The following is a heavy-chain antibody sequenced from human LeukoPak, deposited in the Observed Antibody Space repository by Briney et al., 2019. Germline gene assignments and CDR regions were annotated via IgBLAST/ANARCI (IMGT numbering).Heavy chain of an antibody. CDR1: GFTFSSYG. D-gene: IGHD1-20*01. CDR3: ARGNHNWVFDY. J-gene: IGHJ4*02. Sequence: PGGSLRLSCAASGFTFSSYGMHWVRQAPGKGLEWVAVIWYDGSNKYYADSVKGRFTISRDNSKNTLYLQMNSLRAEDTAVYYCARGNHNWVFDYWGQGTLVTVSS. CDR2: IWYDGSNK. V-gene: IGHV3-33*01.